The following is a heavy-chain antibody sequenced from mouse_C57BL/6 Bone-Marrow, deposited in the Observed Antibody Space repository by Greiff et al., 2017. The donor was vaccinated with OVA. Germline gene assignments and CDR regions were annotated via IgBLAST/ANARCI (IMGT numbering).Heavy chain of an antibody. D-gene: IGHD2-4*01. CDR2: INPYNGGT. J-gene: IGHJ1*03. CDR3: ARNYYDYDERVYWYFDV. Sequence: EVMLVESGPVLVKPGASVKMSCKASGYTFTDYYMNWVKQSHGKSLEWIGVINPYNGGTSYNQKFKGKATLTVDKSSSTAYMELNSLTSEDSAVYYCARNYYDYDERVYWYFDVWGTGTTVTVSS. CDR1: GYTFTDYY. V-gene: IGHV1-19*01.